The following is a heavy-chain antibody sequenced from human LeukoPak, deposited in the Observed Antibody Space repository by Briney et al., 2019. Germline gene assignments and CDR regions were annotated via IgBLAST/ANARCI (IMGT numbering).Heavy chain of an antibody. J-gene: IGHJ4*02. CDR1: GYSFTSYW. CDR3: ARRGGYCSGGSCWNDY. Sequence: GESLKISCKGSGYSFTSYWIGWVRQMPGKGLEWMGAIYPGDSNTRYSPSFQGQVTISADKSISTAYLQWSSLEASDSAMYYCARRGGYCSGGSCWNDYWGQGTLVTVSS. CDR2: IYPGDSNT. V-gene: IGHV5-51*01. D-gene: IGHD2-15*01.